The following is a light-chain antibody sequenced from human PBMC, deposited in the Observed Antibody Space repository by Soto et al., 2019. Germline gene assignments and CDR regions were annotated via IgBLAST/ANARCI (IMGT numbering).Light chain of an antibody. Sequence: EIVMTQSPATLSVSPGERATLSCRASQSVSSNLAWYQQKPGQVAGLLLYGASTRATGIPARFSGSGSGTEFTLTISSLQPEDVAVYYCQQYNNWPPWTFGQGTKVDI. CDR3: QQYNNWPPWT. CDR1: QSVSSN. CDR2: GAS. V-gene: IGKV3-15*01. J-gene: IGKJ1*01.